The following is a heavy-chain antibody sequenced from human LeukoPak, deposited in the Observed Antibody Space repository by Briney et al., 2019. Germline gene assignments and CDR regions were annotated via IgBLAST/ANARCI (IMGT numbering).Heavy chain of an antibody. Sequence: GGSLRLSCAASGFTFSNYAMGWVRQAPGKGLEWVSAIGANGGPKYYTDSVKGRFTISRDSSKNTLYLQMNSLRADDTAIYYCAKDTGYSTGWYAVDYWGQGTPVTVSS. CDR1: GFTFSNYA. V-gene: IGHV3-23*01. D-gene: IGHD6-19*01. CDR2: IGANGGPK. CDR3: AKDTGYSTGWYAVDY. J-gene: IGHJ4*02.